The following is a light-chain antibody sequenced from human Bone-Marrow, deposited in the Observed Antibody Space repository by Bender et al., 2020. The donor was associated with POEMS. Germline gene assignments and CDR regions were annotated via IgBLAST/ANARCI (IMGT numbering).Light chain of an antibody. V-gene: IGLV2-8*01. Sequence: QSALTQPPSASGSPGQSVTISCTGTSNDVGRYNFVSWYQQHPGKAPKLMIYEVNKRPSGVPDRFSGSKSDNTASLTVSGLQAEDEADYYCCSYADNSVWVFGGGTKLTVL. CDR1: SNDVGRYNF. J-gene: IGLJ3*02. CDR2: EVN. CDR3: CSYADNSVWV.